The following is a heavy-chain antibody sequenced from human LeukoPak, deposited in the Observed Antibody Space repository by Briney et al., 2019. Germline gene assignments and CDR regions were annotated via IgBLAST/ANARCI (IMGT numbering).Heavy chain of an antibody. CDR1: GYTFTDYY. CDR2: INPNSGGT. J-gene: IGHJ4*02. Sequence: ASVKVSCKASGYTFTDYYVHWVRQAPGQGLEWMGWINPNSGGTKYAQKFQGRVTMTRDTSISTAYMELSRLRSDDTAVYYCASSTLIVVVPAAMGGGSDYWGQGTLVSVSS. CDR3: ASSTLIVVVPAAMGGGSDY. V-gene: IGHV1-2*02. D-gene: IGHD2-2*01.